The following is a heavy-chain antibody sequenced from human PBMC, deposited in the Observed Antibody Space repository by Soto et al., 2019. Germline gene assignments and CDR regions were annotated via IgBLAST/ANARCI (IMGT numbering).Heavy chain of an antibody. Sequence: GGSLRLSCAASGFTFSSYWMHWVRQAPGKGLGWVSRINSDGSSTIYADSVKGRFTISKDNAKNTLYLQMNSLRAEDTAVYYFARDLGYPGYYYYGMDVWGQGTTVTVSS. CDR3: ARDLGYPGYYYYGMDV. D-gene: IGHD5-18*01. CDR2: INSDGSST. J-gene: IGHJ6*02. CDR1: GFTFSSYW. V-gene: IGHV3-74*01.